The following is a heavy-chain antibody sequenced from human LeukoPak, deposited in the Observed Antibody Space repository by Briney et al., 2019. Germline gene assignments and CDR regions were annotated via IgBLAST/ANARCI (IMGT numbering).Heavy chain of an antibody. D-gene: IGHD6-19*01. CDR1: GFTFSSYG. J-gene: IGHJ6*02. CDR3: ARGAEQWLAGTPQYGMDV. V-gene: IGHV3-30*03. Sequence: PGRSLRLSCAASGFTFSSYGMHWVRQAPGKGLEWVAVISYDGSNKYCADSVKGRFTISRDNSKNTLYLQMNSLRAEDTAEYYCARGAEQWLAGTPQYGMDVWGQGTTVTVSS. CDR2: ISYDGSNK.